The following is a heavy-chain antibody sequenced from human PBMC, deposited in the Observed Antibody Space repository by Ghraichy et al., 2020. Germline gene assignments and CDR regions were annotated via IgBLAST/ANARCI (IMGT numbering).Heavy chain of an antibody. CDR2: IRSRANNYAT. J-gene: IGHJ4*02. CDR3: TRQAGVQFSTLPDFDY. D-gene: IGHD2/OR15-2a*01. V-gene: IGHV3-73*01. CDR1: GFTFSDSV. Sequence: GGSLRLSCAASGFTFSDSVIHWVRQAPGKGLEWVGRIRSRANNYATAYGTSVKGRFTISRDDSKNTTYLHMDSLETDDSALYYCTRQAGVQFSTLPDFDYWGPGTRVTVSS.